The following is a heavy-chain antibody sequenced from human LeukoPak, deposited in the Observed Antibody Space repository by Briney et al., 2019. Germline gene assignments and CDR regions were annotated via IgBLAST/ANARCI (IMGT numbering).Heavy chain of an antibody. CDR2: IYYSGST. J-gene: IGHJ5*02. V-gene: IGHV4-31*03. CDR1: GGSISSGGYY. D-gene: IGHD4-11*01. CDR3: ARDRWRLPNWFDP. Sequence: SETLSLTCTVSGGSISSGGYYWSWIRQHPGKGLEWIGYIYYSGSTYYNPSLKSRVTISVDTSKNQFSLKLSSVTAADTAVYYCARDRWRLPNWFDPWGQGTLVTVSS.